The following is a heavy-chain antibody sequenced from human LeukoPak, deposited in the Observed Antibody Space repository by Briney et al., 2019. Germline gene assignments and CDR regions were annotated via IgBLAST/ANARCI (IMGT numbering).Heavy chain of an antibody. Sequence: GASVKVSCKASGYTFTSYGISWVRQAPGQGLEWMGWISAYNGNTNYAQKLQGRVTMTTDTSTNTAHMELSRLESGDTAVYYCTREGVYAPDPSSYHRDAFDIWGQGTLVIVSS. CDR2: ISAYNGNT. CDR3: TREGVYAPDPSSYHRDAFDI. J-gene: IGHJ3*02. CDR1: GYTFTSYG. D-gene: IGHD2/OR15-2a*01. V-gene: IGHV1-18*01.